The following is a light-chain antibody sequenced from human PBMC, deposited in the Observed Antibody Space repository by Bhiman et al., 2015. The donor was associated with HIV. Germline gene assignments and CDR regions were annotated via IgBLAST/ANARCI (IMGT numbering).Light chain of an antibody. Sequence: SYELTQPPSVSVAPGETARITCGGSNIGGKSVHWYLQKPGQSPVLVIYQDTKRPSGIPERFSGSNSGNTATLTISGTQAMDEADYYCQAWDSSTVVFGGGTKLTVL. J-gene: IGLJ2*01. CDR2: QDT. V-gene: IGLV3-1*01. CDR1: NIGGKS. CDR3: QAWDSSTVV.